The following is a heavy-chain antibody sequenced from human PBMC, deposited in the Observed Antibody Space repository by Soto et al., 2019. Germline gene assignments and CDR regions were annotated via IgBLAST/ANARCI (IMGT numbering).Heavy chain of an antibody. CDR3: ARGPSYYDFWSGLFDY. Sequence: QVQLVQSGAEVQKPGASVKVSCKATGYTFTSYDINWVRQATGQGLEWMGWMNPNSGNTGYAQKFQGRVTMTRNTSISTAYMELCSLRSEDTAVYYCARGPSYYDFWSGLFDYWGQGTLVTVSS. D-gene: IGHD3-3*01. V-gene: IGHV1-8*01. J-gene: IGHJ4*02. CDR2: MNPNSGNT. CDR1: GYTFTSYD.